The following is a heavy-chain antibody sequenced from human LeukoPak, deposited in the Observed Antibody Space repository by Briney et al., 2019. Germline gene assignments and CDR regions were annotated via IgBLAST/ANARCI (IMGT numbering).Heavy chain of an antibody. CDR1: GFSFSTYA. D-gene: IGHD1-26*01. J-gene: IGHJ6*03. CDR2: ISAGGATI. CDR3: AKDSGGTYFYYYYYTDV. V-gene: IGHV3-23*01. Sequence: GASLRLSCAASGFSFSTYAMSWVRQAPGKGLEWVSAISAGGATIYYADSVKGRFTVSRDNSKNTLYLHMNSLRAEDTAIYYCAKDSGGTYFYYYYYTDVWGKGTTVTASS.